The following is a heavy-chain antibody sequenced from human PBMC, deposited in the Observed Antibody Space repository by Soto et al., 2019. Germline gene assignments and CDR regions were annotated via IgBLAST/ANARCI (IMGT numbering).Heavy chain of an antibody. CDR1: GFTFSDYY. CDR2: IIGSNGQT. D-gene: IGHD5-12*01. CDR3: AKDARPDGYWDFDY. J-gene: IGHJ4*02. V-gene: IGHV3-23*01. Sequence: GGSLRLSCAASGFTFSDYYMSWIRQAPGKGLEWVSAIIGSNGQTYYADSVKGRFTISRDTSKKTLYLQMNSLRVEDTAVYYCAKDARPDGYWDFDYWGQGTPVTVSS.